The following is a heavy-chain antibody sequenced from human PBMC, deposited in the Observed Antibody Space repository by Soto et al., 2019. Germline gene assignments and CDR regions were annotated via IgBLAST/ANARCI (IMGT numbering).Heavy chain of an antibody. CDR2: IYYRGST. CDR3: ARAPAPLYSSSWHYFDY. J-gene: IGHJ4*02. V-gene: IGHV4-59*01. D-gene: IGHD6-13*01. CDR1: GGSISSYY. Sequence: SETLSLTCTVSGGSISSYYWSWIRQPPGKGLEWIGYIYYRGSTNYNPSLKSRVTISVDTSKNQFSLKLSSVTAADTAVYYCARAPAPLYSSSWHYFDYWGQGTLVTVSS.